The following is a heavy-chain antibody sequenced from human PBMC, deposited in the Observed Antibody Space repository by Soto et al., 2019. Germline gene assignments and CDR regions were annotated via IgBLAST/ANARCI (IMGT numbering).Heavy chain of an antibody. D-gene: IGHD6-13*01. V-gene: IGHV3-13*01. CDR2: IGTAGDT. Sequence: RLSCEASGFTFSGFDMHWVRQPTGKGLEWVSSIGTAGDTYYAVSVKGRFTISRDNAKNSLSLQMNSLRAGDMAVYFCAKSQEIGTHFFDSWGQGTKVTVSS. CDR3: AKSQEIGTHFFDS. CDR1: GFTFSGFD. J-gene: IGHJ4*02.